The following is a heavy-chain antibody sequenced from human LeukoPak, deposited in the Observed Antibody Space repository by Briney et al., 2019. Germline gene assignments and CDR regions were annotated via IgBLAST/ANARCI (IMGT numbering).Heavy chain of an antibody. CDR1: GYTFTGYY. J-gene: IGHJ4*02. V-gene: IGHV1-2*02. CDR3: ARVRYRLAETYIDY. D-gene: IGHD3-16*01. Sequence: ASVKVSCKTSGYTFTGYYMHWVRQAPGQGLEWMGWINPNSGGTNYAQKFQGRVTMTRDTSISTAYMELSRLRSDDTAVCYCARVRYRLAETYIDYWGQGTLVTVSS. CDR2: INPNSGGT.